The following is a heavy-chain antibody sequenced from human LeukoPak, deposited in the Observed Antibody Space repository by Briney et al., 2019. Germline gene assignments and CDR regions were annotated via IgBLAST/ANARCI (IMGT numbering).Heavy chain of an antibody. J-gene: IGHJ4*02. CDR2: IKGSGGST. D-gene: IGHD6-19*01. CDR3: AKAQHSSGWYVFDY. Sequence: GGSLRLSCAASGFTFSSYWMSWVRQAPGKGLEWVSGIKGSGGSTHYADSVKGRFTISRDNSKNTLYLQMNSLRVEDTAVYYCAKAQHSSGWYVFDYWGQGTLVTVSS. CDR1: GFTFSSYW. V-gene: IGHV3-23*01.